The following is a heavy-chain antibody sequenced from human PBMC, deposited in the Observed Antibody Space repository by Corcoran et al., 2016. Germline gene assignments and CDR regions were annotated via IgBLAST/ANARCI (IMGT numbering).Heavy chain of an antibody. D-gene: IGHD2-15*01. Sequence: QVQLQESGPGRVEPSQTLSLTCTVSGGSIRRGGYYWSWIRQHPGKGLEWIGYIYYSGSTYYNPSLKSRVTISVDTSKNQFSLKLSSVTAADTAVYYCARSLAATHWFDPWGQGTLVTVSS. V-gene: IGHV4-31*03. CDR2: IYYSGST. CDR1: GGSIRRGGYY. CDR3: ARSLAATHWFDP. J-gene: IGHJ5*02.